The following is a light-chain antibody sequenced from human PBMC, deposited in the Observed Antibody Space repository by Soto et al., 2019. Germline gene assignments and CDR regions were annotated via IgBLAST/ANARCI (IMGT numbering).Light chain of an antibody. CDR2: SND. V-gene: IGLV1-44*01. J-gene: IGLJ1*01. Sequence: QAVVTQPPSASGTPGQRGTFSCSGSSSNIGTNAVSWYQQLPGAAPKLLIKSNDQRPSGVPDRFSGSKSGASASLAIRGLQSEDEADYYCAAWDDSLNGYVFGTGTKLTVL. CDR3: AAWDDSLNGYV. CDR1: SSNIGTNA.